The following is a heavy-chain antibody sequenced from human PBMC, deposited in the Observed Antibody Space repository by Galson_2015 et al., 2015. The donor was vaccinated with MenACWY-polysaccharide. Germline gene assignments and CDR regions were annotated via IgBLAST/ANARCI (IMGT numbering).Heavy chain of an antibody. D-gene: IGHD6-13*01. J-gene: IGHJ1*01. CDR1: GYTFTSYD. CDR2: MNPNSGKT. CDR3: AKGGIAAAGALGQH. V-gene: IGHV1-8*01. Sequence: SVKVSCKASGYTFTSYDINWVRQATGQGLEWMGWMNPNSGKTGYAQKFQGRVTMTRNTSISTAYMELSSLRSEDTAVYYCAKGGIAAAGALGQHWGQGTLVTVSS.